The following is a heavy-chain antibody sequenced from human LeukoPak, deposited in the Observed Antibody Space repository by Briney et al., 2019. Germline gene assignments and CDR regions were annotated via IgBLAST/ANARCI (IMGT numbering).Heavy chain of an antibody. Sequence: PGGSLRLSCAASGFTFINYVMGWVRQAPGKGLEWVSAFSGSGGHTYYADAVEGRFTISRDTSQNTLYLQMNSLRAEDTALYYCAKGRRTFIVVVIDAFDVWGQGTMVTVSS. CDR1: GFTFINYV. J-gene: IGHJ3*01. D-gene: IGHD3-22*01. V-gene: IGHV3-23*01. CDR2: FSGSGGHT. CDR3: AKGRRTFIVVVIDAFDV.